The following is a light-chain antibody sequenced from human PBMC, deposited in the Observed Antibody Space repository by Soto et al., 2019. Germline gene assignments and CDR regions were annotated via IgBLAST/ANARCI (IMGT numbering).Light chain of an antibody. CDR3: QQANSFPLT. J-gene: IGKJ4*01. Sequence: DIQMTQSPSSLSASVGDRVSITCQASQDIANYLSWYQQKPGKAPKLLIYDASSLETGVPSRFSGSGSGTDITLTISSLQPEDFATYYCQQANSFPLTFGGGTKVDIK. CDR1: QDIANY. V-gene: IGKV1-33*01. CDR2: DAS.